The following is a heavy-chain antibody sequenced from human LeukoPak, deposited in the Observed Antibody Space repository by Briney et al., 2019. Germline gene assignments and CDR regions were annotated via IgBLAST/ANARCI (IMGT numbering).Heavy chain of an antibody. J-gene: IGHJ6*02. CDR2: INHSGST. CDR1: GGPISNGGYS. V-gene: IGHV4-30-2*01. D-gene: IGHD6-13*01. Sequence: SESLSLTCAVPGGPISNGGYSWSSIRKPPGNGLEWIGYINHSGSTNYNPSRNSRVTISVDTSKNQFSLKLSSVPAADTAVYYWARASYSSSWTQHYYYGMDVWGQGTTVTVSS. CDR3: ARASYSSSWTQHYYYGMDV.